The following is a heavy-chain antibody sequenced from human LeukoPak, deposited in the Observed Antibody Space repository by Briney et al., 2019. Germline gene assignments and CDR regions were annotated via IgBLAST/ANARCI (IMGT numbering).Heavy chain of an antibody. CDR2: ISSSSSYI. CDR3: ARGPAYCGGDCNYFDTFDY. Sequence: GGSLRLSCAASGFTFSSYSMNWVRQAPGKGLEWVSSISSSSSYIYYADSVKGRFTISRDNAKNSLYLQMNSLRAEDTAVYYCARGPAYCGGDCNYFDTFDYWGQGTLVTVTS. V-gene: IGHV3-21*04. J-gene: IGHJ4*02. D-gene: IGHD2-21*02. CDR1: GFTFSSYS.